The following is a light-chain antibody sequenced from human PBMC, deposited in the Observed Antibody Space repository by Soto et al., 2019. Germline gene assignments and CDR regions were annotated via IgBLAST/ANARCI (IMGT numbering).Light chain of an antibody. CDR3: QYYDTSPAWT. CDR1: QSVNNF. CDR2: AAS. J-gene: IGKJ1*01. V-gene: IGKV3-20*01. Sequence: EIGLSQSPGTLSLSPGERATLSCRASQSVNNFLAWYQQKPGQAPRLLIYAASRRATGIPDRFSGSGSGTDFTLIISRLEPEDSAVYYCQYYDTSPAWTFGQGTKVDIK.